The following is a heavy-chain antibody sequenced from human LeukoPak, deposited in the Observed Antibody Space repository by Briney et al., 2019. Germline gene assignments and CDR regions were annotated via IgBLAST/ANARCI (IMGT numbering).Heavy chain of an antibody. CDR2: IRGSDGGT. Sequence: PGGSLRLSCTVSGFTFSNCAMTWVRQAPGKGLEWVSSIRGSDGGTHYAGSVKGRFTISRDNSKNTLFLQMNSLRGEDTAIYYCARDPNGDYIGAFDMGGPGTMVTVSS. CDR3: ARDPNGDYIGAFDM. CDR1: GFTFSNCA. J-gene: IGHJ3*02. V-gene: IGHV3-23*01. D-gene: IGHD4-17*01.